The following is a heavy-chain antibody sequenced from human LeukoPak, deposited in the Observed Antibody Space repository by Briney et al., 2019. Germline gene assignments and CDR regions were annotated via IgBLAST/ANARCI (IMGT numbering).Heavy chain of an antibody. V-gene: IGHV4-59*01. CDR3: ARGSRIVGASGHYMDV. J-gene: IGHJ6*03. D-gene: IGHD1-26*01. CDR2: IYYSGST. Sequence: SETLSLTCTVSGGSISSYYWSWIRQPPGKGLEWIGYIYYSGSTNYNPSLKSRVTISVDTSKNQFSLKLSSVTAADTAVYYCARGSRIVGASGHYMDVWGKGTTVTVSS. CDR1: GGSISSYY.